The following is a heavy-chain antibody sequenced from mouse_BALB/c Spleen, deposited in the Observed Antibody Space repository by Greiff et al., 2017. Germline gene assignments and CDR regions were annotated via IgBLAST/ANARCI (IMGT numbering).Heavy chain of an antibody. J-gene: IGHJ2*01. CDR1: GFSLTSYG. V-gene: IGHV2-5-1*01. CDR2: IWRGGST. Sequence: QVQLKQSGPSLVQPSQSLSITCTVSGFSLTSYGVHWVRQSPGKGLEWLGVIWRGGSTDYNAAFMSRLSITKDNSKSQVFFKMNSLQADDTAIYYCAKNYRYDLYYFDYWGQGTTLTVSS. D-gene: IGHD2-14*01. CDR3: AKNYRYDLYYFDY.